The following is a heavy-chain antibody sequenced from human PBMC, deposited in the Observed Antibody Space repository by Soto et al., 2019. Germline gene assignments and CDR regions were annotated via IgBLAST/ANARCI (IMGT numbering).Heavy chain of an antibody. CDR1: GFTFSSYG. V-gene: IGHV3-33*01. CDR2: IWYDGSNK. J-gene: IGHJ3*02. CDR3: ARVRLGIHDAFDI. D-gene: IGHD3-9*01. Sequence: GGSLRLSCAASGFTFSSYGMHWVRQAPGKGLEWVAAIWYDGSNKYYADSVKGRFTISRDNSKNTLYLQMNSLRAEDTAVYYCARVRLGIHDAFDIWGQGTMVTVSS.